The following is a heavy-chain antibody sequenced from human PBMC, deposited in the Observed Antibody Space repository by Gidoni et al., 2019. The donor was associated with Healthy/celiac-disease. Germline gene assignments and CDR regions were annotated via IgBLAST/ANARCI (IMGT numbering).Heavy chain of an antibody. V-gene: IGHV4-31*03. J-gene: IGHJ5*02. D-gene: IGHD4-17*01. CDR1: GGSISSGGYY. CDR2: IYYSGST. Sequence: QVQLQESGPGLVKPSQTLSLTRTVSGGSISSGGYYWSWIRQHPGKGLEWIGDIYYSGSTYYNPSLKSRVTISVDTSKNQFSLKRSAVTAADTAVYYCARTGVDDYGDYGGWFDPWGQGTLVTVSS. CDR3: ARTGVDDYGDYGGWFDP.